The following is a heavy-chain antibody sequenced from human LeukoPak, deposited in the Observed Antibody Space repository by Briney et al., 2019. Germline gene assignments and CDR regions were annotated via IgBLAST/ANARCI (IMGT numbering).Heavy chain of an antibody. CDR2: IYYSGST. CDR1: GGSISNYY. CDR3: ARDLGGVEANWFDP. J-gene: IGHJ5*02. D-gene: IGHD3-16*01. V-gene: IGHV4-59*01. Sequence: SGTLSLTCTVSGGSISNYYWSWIRQPPGKGLEWIGYIYYSGSTNYNPSLKSRVTISVDTSKNQFSLKLSSVTAADTAVYYCARDLGGVEANWFDPWGQGTLVTVSS.